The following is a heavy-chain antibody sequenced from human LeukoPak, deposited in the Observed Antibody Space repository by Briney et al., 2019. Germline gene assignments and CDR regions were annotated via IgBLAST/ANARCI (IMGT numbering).Heavy chain of an antibody. CDR2: IYWDDDK. V-gene: IGHV2-5*02. D-gene: IGHD3-10*01. J-gene: IGHJ3*02. Sequence: SGPTLVKPTQTLTLTCTFSGFSLSTSGVGVGWIRQPPGKALEWPALIYWDDDKRYSPSLKSRLTITKDTSKNQVVLTMTNMDPVDTATYYCARYSPYYYGSGSQSGPADAFDIWGQGTMVTVSS. CDR1: GFSLSTSGVG. CDR3: ARYSPYYYGSGSQSGPADAFDI.